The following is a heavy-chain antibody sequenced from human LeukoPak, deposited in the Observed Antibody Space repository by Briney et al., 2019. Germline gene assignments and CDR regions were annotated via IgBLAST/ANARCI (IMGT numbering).Heavy chain of an antibody. CDR1: GGSFSGYY. J-gene: IGHJ4*02. D-gene: IGHD5-12*01. Sequence: SETLSLTCAVYGGSFSGYYWSWIRQPPGKGLEWIGEINHSGSTNYNPSLKSRVTISVDTSKNQFSLKLSSVTAADTAIYYCARRISGFTGYAIWGQGALVTVSS. CDR2: INHSGST. V-gene: IGHV4-34*01. CDR3: ARRISGFTGYAI.